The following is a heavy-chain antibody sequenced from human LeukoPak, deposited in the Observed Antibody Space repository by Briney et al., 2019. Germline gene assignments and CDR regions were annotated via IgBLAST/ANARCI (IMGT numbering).Heavy chain of an antibody. D-gene: IGHD4-17*01. CDR1: GGTFNNSA. V-gene: IGHV1-69*05. CDR3: ARDVHGDYGSGWFDP. CDR2: IMPLFGTA. Sequence: ASVKVSCKTSGGTFNNSAISWVRQAPGQGLEWLGGIMPLFGTAGYAQKFQGRVTITKDESTRTVYLELTSLTSDDTAVYYCARDVHGDYGSGWFDPWGRGTLVSVSS. J-gene: IGHJ5*02.